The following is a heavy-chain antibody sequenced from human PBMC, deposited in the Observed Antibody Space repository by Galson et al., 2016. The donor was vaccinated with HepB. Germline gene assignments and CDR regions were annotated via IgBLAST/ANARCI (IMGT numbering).Heavy chain of an antibody. CDR2: IYYSGTT. CDR1: GGSISSSSYF. D-gene: IGHD6-19*01. V-gene: IGHV4-39*01. Sequence: SETLSLTCTVSGGSISSSSYFWAWIRQPPGKGLEWIGSIYYSGTTHYNPSLQSRVSISVDTSKNQFSLRLTSVCAADTAMYSCARQDRAGLVNFWGQGTMVTVSS. CDR3: ARQDRAGLVNF. J-gene: IGHJ3*01.